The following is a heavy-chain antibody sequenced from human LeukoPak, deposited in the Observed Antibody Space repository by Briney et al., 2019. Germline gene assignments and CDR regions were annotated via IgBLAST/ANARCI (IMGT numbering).Heavy chain of an antibody. CDR1: GGSISSGDYY. J-gene: IGHJ4*02. D-gene: IGHD3-16*01. Sequence: SETLSLTCTVSGGSISSGDYYWRWIRQSPGKGLEWIGYIFFSGSTYYNPSLKSRVTISVDTSKNQFSLKLSSVTAADTALYYCASYDYVWGSLYWGQGTLVTVSS. CDR3: ASYDYVWGSLY. CDR2: IFFSGST. V-gene: IGHV4-30-4*01.